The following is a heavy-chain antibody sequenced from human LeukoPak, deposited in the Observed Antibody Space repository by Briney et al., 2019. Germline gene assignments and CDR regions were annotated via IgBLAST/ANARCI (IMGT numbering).Heavy chain of an antibody. CDR3: ARDLYSTRWYYFDY. J-gene: IGHJ4*02. CDR1: GGSISSYY. CDR2: MYTSGST. V-gene: IGHV4-4*07. Sequence: SETLSLTCTVSGGSISSYYWSWIRQPAGKGLEWIGRMYTSGSTKYNPSLKSRVTMSVDTSKNQFSLNLGSVTAADTAVYYCARDLYSTRWYYFDYWGQGTLVTVSS. D-gene: IGHD6-13*01.